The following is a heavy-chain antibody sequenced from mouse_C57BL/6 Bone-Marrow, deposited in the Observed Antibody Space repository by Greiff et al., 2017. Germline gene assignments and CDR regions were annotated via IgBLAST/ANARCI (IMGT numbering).Heavy chain of an antibody. CDR3: TRSCWFAY. J-gene: IGHJ3*01. CDR2: IDPENGDT. D-gene: IGHD1-1*01. Sequence: EVQLQQSGAELVRPGASVKLSCTASGFNIKDDYMHWVKQRPEQGLEWIGWIDPENGDTEYASKFQGKATITADTSSNTAYLQLSSLISEDTAVYYCTRSCWFAYWGQGTLVTVSA. V-gene: IGHV14-4*01. CDR1: GFNIKDDY.